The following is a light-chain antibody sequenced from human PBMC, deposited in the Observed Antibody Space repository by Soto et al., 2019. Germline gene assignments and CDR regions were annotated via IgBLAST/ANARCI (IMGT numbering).Light chain of an antibody. CDR3: SSYTSSSTHV. CDR2: EVS. J-gene: IGLJ1*01. Sequence: QSALTQPASVSGTPGQSITISCTGTSSDVGGSNYVSWHQHHPGKAPKLMIYEVSKGPSGDSYRFSGSKSGNTAALTISGLQAEDEAYYYCSSYTSSSTHVFGTGTKLTVL. V-gene: IGLV2-14*01. CDR1: SSDVGGSNY.